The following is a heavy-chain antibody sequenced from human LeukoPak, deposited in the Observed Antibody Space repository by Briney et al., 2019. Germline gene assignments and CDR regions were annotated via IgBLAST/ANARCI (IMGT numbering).Heavy chain of an antibody. CDR1: GYTFTSYC. CDR2: INPSGGST. Sequence: GASVKVSCKASGYTFTSYCMHWVRQAPGQGLEWMGIINPSGGSTSYAQKFQGRVTMTRDTSTSTVYMELSSLRSEDTAVYYCARDVWGGRDAFDIWGQGTMVTVSS. D-gene: IGHD3-10*02. J-gene: IGHJ3*02. V-gene: IGHV1-46*01. CDR3: ARDVWGGRDAFDI.